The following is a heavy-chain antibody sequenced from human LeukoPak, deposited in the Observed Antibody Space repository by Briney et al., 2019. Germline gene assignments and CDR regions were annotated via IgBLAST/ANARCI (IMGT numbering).Heavy chain of an antibody. CDR3: ARGYCTGGNCYSFGY. V-gene: IGHV4/OR15-8*02. D-gene: IGHD2-8*02. J-gene: IGHJ4*02. CDR1: GASVSTNNW. CDR2: VYHSGLT. Sequence: SETLSLTCVVSGASVSTNNWWKWVRQAPGKGLEWIGEVYHSGLTNYSPSLKSRVSMSIDKSKNIFSLNLTSVTAADTAVYYCARGYCTGGNCYSFGYWGQGTLVIVSS.